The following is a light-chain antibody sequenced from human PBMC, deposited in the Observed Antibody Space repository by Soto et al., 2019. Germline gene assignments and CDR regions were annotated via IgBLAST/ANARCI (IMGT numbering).Light chain of an antibody. Sequence: RVMTQSQVTLSVSPGERVTLSCRASQAISNNLAWYQQKPGQAPRLLIFDASTRATGIPARFSGSGSGTEITLTISSLQSEDFAVYYCQQANDWPPTFGQGTRV. CDR3: QQANDWPPT. CDR2: DAS. CDR1: QAISNN. J-gene: IGKJ1*01. V-gene: IGKV3-15*01.